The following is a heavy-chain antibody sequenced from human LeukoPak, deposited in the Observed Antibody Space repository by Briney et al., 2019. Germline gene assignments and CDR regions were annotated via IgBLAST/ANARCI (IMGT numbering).Heavy chain of an antibody. V-gene: IGHV1-18*01. J-gene: IGHJ4*02. CDR2: ISAYNGNT. D-gene: IGHD2-2*01. Sequence: ASVNVSCKASGYTFTSYGISWVRQAPGQGLEWMGWISAYNGNTNYAQKLQGRVTMTTDTSTGTAYMELRSLRSDDTAVYYCARELFSSTSRPYYFDYWGQGTLVTVSS. CDR1: GYTFTSYG. CDR3: ARELFSSTSRPYYFDY.